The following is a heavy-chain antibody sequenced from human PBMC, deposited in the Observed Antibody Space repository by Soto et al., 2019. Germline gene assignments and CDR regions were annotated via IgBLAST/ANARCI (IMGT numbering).Heavy chain of an antibody. CDR2: VHHSGTT. CDR3: ARVRREFDTSGPVDY. V-gene: IGHV4-28*03. Sequence: SETLSLTCAVSGHSIRSNTWWGWIRQPPGKGLEWIGYVHHSGTTFYNPSLQSRATMSVDRSRNQFSLKLNSVTAADTAVYYCARVRREFDTSGPVDYWGQGTLVTVSS. CDR1: GHSIRSNTW. D-gene: IGHD3-10*01. J-gene: IGHJ4*02.